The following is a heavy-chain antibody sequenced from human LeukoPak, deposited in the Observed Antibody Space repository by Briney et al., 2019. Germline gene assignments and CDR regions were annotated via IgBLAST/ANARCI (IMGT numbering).Heavy chain of an antibody. V-gene: IGHV1-24*01. J-gene: IGHJ6*03. CDR3: ATVRDYRGHMDV. D-gene: IGHD4-17*01. CDR2: FDPEDGET. Sequence: ASVKVSCKVSGYTLTELSMHWVRQAPGKGLEWMGGFDPEDGETIYAQKFQGRVTMTEDTSTDTAYMELSSLRSEDTAVYYCATVRDYRGHMDVWGKGTTVTVSS. CDR1: GYTLTELS.